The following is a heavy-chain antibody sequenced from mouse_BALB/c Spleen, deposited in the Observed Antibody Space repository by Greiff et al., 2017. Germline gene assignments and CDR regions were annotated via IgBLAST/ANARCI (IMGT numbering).Heavy chain of an antibody. CDR2: ISYSGST. V-gene: IGHV3-2*02. CDR1: GYSITSDYA. CDR3: ARDVLDGYYDY. J-gene: IGHJ2*01. D-gene: IGHD2-3*01. Sequence: EVKLQESGPGLVKPSQSLSLTCTVTGYSITSDYAWNWIRQFPGNKLEWMGYISYSGSTSYNPSLKSRISITRDTSKNQFFLQLNSVTTEDTATYYCARDVLDGYYDYWGQGTTLTVSS.